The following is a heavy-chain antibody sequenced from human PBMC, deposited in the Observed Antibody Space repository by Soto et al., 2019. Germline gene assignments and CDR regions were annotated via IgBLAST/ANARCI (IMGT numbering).Heavy chain of an antibody. D-gene: IGHD2-2*01. Sequence: QVQLVQSGAEVKKPGASVKVSCKASGYTFTSYYMHWVRQAPGQGLEWMGIINPSGGSTSYARKFQGRVTMTRDTSTSTVYMELSSLRSEDTAVYYCARGFYCSSTSCHRWYYYYGMDVWGQGTTVTVSS. CDR1: GYTFTSYY. CDR2: INPSGGST. V-gene: IGHV1-46*01. J-gene: IGHJ6*02. CDR3: ARGFYCSSTSCHRWYYYYGMDV.